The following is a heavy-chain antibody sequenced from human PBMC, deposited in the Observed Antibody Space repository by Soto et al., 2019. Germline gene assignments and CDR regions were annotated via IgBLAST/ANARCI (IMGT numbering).Heavy chain of an antibody. D-gene: IGHD4-17*01. CDR2: ISGDDTTV. CDR1: GFTFSGYY. Sequence: QVQLVESGGGLVKPGGSLRLSCAASGFTFSGYYMSWIRQTPGKGLEWVSYISGDDTTVYYADSVKGRFTISSDSAKNSRYLQRNSLRAEDTALYYCARARLRGGYNAWGQGTLVTVSS. CDR3: ARARLRGGYNA. V-gene: IGHV3-11*01. J-gene: IGHJ5*02.